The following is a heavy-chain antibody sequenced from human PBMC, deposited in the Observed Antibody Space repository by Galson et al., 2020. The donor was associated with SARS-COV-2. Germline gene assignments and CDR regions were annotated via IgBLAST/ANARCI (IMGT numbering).Heavy chain of an antibody. CDR1: GFTFSSYA. CDR2: ISYDGSNK. D-gene: IGHD3-3*01. Sequence: GGSLRLSCAASGFTFSSYAMHWVRQAPGKGLEWVAVISYDGSNKYYADSVKGRFTISRDNSKNTLYLQMNSLRAEDTAVYYCARDARWGYDFWSGYYANLYYYYGMDVWGQGTTVTVSS. CDR3: ARDARWGYDFWSGYYANLYYYYGMDV. V-gene: IGHV3-30-3*01. J-gene: IGHJ6*02.